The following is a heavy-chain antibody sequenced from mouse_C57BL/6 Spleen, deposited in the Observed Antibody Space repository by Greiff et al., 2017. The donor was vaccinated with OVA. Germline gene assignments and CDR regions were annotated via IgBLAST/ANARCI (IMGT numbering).Heavy chain of an antibody. D-gene: IGHD2-3*01. CDR1: GYTFTSYW. CDR3: ARGDGSPYYAMDD. CDR2: IDPSDSYT. Sequence: QVQLQQPGAELVMPGASVKLSCKASGYTFTSYWMHWVKQRPGQGLEWIGEIDPSDSYTNYNQKFKGKSTLTVDKSSSTAYMQLSSLTSEDSAVYSCARGDGSPYYAMDDWGQGTSVTVSS. V-gene: IGHV1-69*01. J-gene: IGHJ4*01.